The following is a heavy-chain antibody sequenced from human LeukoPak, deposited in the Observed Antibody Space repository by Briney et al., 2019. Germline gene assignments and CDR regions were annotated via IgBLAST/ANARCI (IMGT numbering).Heavy chain of an antibody. D-gene: IGHD1-14*01. J-gene: IGHJ4*02. V-gene: IGHV4-4*02. CDR1: LDSTTSNF. Sequence: SETLSLTCTVSLDSTTSNFWSWVRQPPGKGLEWIGEIHRGGSPNYNPSRQSRVTISIDRSRNQIALELSSVTAADTAVYYCAREILGGFNPGAYWGQGTLVAVSS. CDR2: IHRGGSP. CDR3: AREILGGFNPGAY.